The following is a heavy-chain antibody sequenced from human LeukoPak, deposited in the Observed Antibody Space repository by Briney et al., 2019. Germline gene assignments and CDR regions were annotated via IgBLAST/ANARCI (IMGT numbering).Heavy chain of an antibody. J-gene: IGHJ4*02. CDR1: GFTFSRYI. CDR3: ARTAYYDISTGYPYYFDY. Sequence: GGSLRLSCAASGFTFSRYIMNWVRQAPGKGLEWVSYISSSSSTIDYADSVKGRLTTSRDNAKNSLYLQMNSLRDEGTAVYYCARTAYYDISTGYPYYFDYWGQGTLVTVSS. CDR2: ISSSSSTI. D-gene: IGHD3-9*01. V-gene: IGHV3-48*02.